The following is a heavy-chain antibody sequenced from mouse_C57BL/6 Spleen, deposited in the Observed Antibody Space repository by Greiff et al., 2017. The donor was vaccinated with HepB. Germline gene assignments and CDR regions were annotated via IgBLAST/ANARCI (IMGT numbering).Heavy chain of an antibody. CDR2: ISSGGSYT. CDR1: GFTFSSYG. CDR3: ARQDYSTL. D-gene: IGHD2-5*01. V-gene: IGHV5-6*01. Sequence: EVQLVESGGDLVKPGGSLKLSCAASGFTFSSYGMSWVRQTPDKRLEWVATISSGGSYTYYPDSVKGRFTISRDNAKNTLYLQMSSLKSEDTAMYYCARQDYSTLWGQGTTLTVSS. J-gene: IGHJ2*01.